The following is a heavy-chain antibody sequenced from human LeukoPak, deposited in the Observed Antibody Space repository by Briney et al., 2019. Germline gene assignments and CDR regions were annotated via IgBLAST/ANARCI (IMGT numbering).Heavy chain of an antibody. Sequence: PGGSLRLSCAASGFTFSSYSMNWVRQAPGKGLEWVSYISSSSSTIYYADSVKGRFTISRDNAKNSLYLQMNSLRAEDTAVYYCARHSGEFGELFPYYFDYWGQGTLVTVSS. CDR1: GFTFSSYS. D-gene: IGHD3-10*01. J-gene: IGHJ4*02. CDR2: ISSSSSTI. CDR3: ARHSGEFGELFPYYFDY. V-gene: IGHV3-48*01.